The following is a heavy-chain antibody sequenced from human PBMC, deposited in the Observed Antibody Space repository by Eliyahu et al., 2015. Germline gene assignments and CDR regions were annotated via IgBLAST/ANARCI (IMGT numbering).Heavy chain of an antibody. D-gene: IGHD1-26*01. V-gene: IGHV4-39*01. CDR1: GGSISSSSYY. CDR3: ARGSGSYWDWYFDL. J-gene: IGHJ2*01. Sequence: QLQLQESGPGLVKPSETLSLTCXVXGGSISSSSYYWGWIRQPPGKGLXWIGSIYYSGXTYYNPSLKSRVTISVDTSKNQFSLKLSSVTAADTAVYYCARGSGSYWDWYFDLWGRGTLVTVSS. CDR2: IYYSGXT.